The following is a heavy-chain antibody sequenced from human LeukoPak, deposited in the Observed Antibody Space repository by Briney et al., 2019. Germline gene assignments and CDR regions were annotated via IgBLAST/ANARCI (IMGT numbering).Heavy chain of an antibody. CDR3: ARTDLLTGYYYFDY. CDR2: IYTSGST. CDR1: GGSISSYY. J-gene: IGHJ4*02. D-gene: IGHD3-9*01. Sequence: SETLSLTCTVSGGSISSYYWSWIRQPAGKGLEWIGRIYTSGSTNYNPSLKSRVTMSVDTSKDQFSLKLTSVTAADTAVYYCARTDLLTGYYYFDYWGQGALVTVSS. V-gene: IGHV4-4*07.